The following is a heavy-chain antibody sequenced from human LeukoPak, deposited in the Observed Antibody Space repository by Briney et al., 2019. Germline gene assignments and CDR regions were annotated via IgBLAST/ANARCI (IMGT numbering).Heavy chain of an antibody. D-gene: IGHD2-2*01. CDR2: INGDASNT. Sequence: PGGSLRLSCAASGLTFNSYWMHWVRPVAGKGLVWVACINGDASNTTYADSVKGRFTISRDNAKNTLYLQMNSLRVDDTAVYYCARAMPHDNWFDPWGQGSLVTASS. CDR3: ARAMPHDNWFDP. CDR1: GLTFNSYW. J-gene: IGHJ5*02. V-gene: IGHV3-74*03.